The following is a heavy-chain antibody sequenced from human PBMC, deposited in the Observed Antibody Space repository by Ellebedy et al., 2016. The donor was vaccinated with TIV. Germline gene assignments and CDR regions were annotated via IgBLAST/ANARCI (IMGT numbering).Heavy chain of an antibody. J-gene: IGHJ5*02. CDR3: ARDNTVGGTNWFDP. CDR1: GYTFTSYG. V-gene: IGHV1-18*01. Sequence: AASVKVSCKTSGYTFTSYGVSWARQVPGQGLEWMGWISGLNGKTKYARTVQGRVTLTTDTAARTVYMELTSLRSDDTAVYYCARDNTVGGTNWFDPWGQGTLVIVSS. CDR2: ISGLNGKT. D-gene: IGHD6-19*01.